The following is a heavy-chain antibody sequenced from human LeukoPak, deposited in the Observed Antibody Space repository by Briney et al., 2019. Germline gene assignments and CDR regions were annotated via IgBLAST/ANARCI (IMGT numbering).Heavy chain of an antibody. CDR3: ARRKVSSLFDY. Sequence: SETLSLTCTVSGGSISSYYWGWIRQPPGKGLEWIGSIYYSGSTYYNPSLKSRVTISVDTSKNQFSLKLSSVTAADTAVYYCARRKVSSLFDYWGQGTLVTVSS. V-gene: IGHV4-39*07. D-gene: IGHD2-15*01. CDR2: IYYSGST. J-gene: IGHJ4*02. CDR1: GGSISSYY.